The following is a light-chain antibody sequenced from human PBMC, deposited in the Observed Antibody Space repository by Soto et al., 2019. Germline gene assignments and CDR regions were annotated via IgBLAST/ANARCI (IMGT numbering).Light chain of an antibody. CDR1: SRDVGGSNY. CDR3: SSFGGSSTR. J-gene: IGLJ2*01. V-gene: IGLV2-14*01. CDR2: DVS. Sequence: QSVLTQPASVSGSPGQSITISCTGTSRDVGGSNYVSWYQQHPGEAPKLMIYDVSYRPSGISNRFSGSKSGNTASLTISRLQAEDEAEYFCSSFGGSSTRFGGGTKLTVL.